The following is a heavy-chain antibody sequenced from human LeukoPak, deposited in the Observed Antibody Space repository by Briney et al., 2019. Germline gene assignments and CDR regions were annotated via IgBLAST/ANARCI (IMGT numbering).Heavy chain of an antibody. CDR2: IYYSGST. Sequence: PSETLSLTCTVSGGSISSYYWSWIRQPPGKGLEWIGYIYYSGSTNYNPSLKSRVTISVDTSKNQFSLKLSSVTAADTAVYYCARGRGEGLEWLDYYYYMDVWGKGTTVTVSS. CDR1: GGSISSYY. D-gene: IGHD3-3*01. CDR3: ARGRGEGLEWLDYYYYMDV. J-gene: IGHJ6*03. V-gene: IGHV4-59*01.